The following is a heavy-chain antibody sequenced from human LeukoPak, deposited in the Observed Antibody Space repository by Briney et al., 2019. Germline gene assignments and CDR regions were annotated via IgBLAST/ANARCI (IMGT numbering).Heavy chain of an antibody. CDR3: ARDPTYYYGSGSYFTGDY. CDR1: GGTFSSYA. J-gene: IGHJ4*02. Sequence: SVKVSCKASGGTFSSYAISWVRQAPGQGLEWMGGIIPIFGTANYAQKFQGRVTITADKSTSTAYMELSSLRPEDTAVYYCARDPTYYYGSGSYFTGDYWGQGTLVTVSS. D-gene: IGHD3-10*01. CDR2: IIPIFGTA. V-gene: IGHV1-69*06.